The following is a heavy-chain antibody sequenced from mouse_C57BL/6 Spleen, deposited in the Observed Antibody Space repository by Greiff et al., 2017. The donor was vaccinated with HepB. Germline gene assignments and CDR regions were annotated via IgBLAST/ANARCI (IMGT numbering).Heavy chain of an antibody. CDR3: ARLTTVVATFDY. Sequence: VQLQQSGPELVKPGASVKISCKASGYTFTDYYINWVKQRPGQGLEWIGWIFPGSGSTYYNEKLKGKATLTVDKSSSTAYMLLSSLTSEDSAVYFCARLTTVVATFDYWGQGTTLTVSS. J-gene: IGHJ2*01. V-gene: IGHV1-75*01. CDR2: IFPGSGST. D-gene: IGHD1-1*01. CDR1: GYTFTDYY.